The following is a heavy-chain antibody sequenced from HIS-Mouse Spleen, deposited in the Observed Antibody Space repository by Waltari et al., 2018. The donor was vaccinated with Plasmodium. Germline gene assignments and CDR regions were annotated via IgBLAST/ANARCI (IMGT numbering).Heavy chain of an antibody. J-gene: IGHJ3*02. CDR2: IGTAGDT. V-gene: IGHV3-13*01. Sequence: EVQLVESGGGLVQPGGSLRLSCAGSGFPFSSYDMHWVRQATGKGLEWVSAIGTAGDTYYPGSVKGRFTISRENAKNSLYLQMNSLRAGDTAVYYCASSGSYDAFDIWGQGTMVTVSS. CDR1: GFPFSSYD. CDR3: ASSGSYDAFDI. D-gene: IGHD1-26*01.